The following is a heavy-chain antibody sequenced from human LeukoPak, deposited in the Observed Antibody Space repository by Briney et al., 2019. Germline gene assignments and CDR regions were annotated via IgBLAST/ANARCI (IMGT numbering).Heavy chain of an antibody. V-gene: IGHV3-11*06. CDR3: ARSVTGEYFDY. CDR1: GFSFSDYY. CDR2: ISGSSGDT. D-gene: IGHD7-27*01. Sequence: GGSLRLSCAASGFSFSDYYMSWIRQAPGKGLEWVSYISGSSGDTNYADSVKGRFTISRDNAKNTLYLQMNSLRAEDTAVYYCARSVTGEYFDYWGQGTLVTVSS. J-gene: IGHJ4*02.